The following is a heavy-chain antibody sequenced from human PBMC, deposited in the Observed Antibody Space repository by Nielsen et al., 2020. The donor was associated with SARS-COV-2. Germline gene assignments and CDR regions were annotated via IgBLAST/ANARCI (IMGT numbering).Heavy chain of an antibody. CDR1: GGSISSGGYY. Sequence: SETLSLTCTVSGGSISSGGYYWSWIRQHPGKGLEWIGYIYYSGSTYYNPSLKSRVTISVDTSKNQFSLKLSSVPAADTAVYYCERGDYLWFGESGGLDVWGQGTTVTVSS. J-gene: IGHJ6*02. CDR2: IYYSGST. V-gene: IGHV4-31*03. D-gene: IGHD3-10*01. CDR3: ERGDYLWFGESGGLDV.